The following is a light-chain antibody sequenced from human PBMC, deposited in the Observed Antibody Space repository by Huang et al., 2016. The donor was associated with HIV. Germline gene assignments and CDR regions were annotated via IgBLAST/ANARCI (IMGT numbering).Light chain of an antibody. CDR1: QDISNY. Sequence: DIQMTQSPSSLSASVGDRVTITCQASQDISNYLNWYQQKPGKAPKLLIYDASNLETGVPSRFSGRGSGTDFTFTISSLQPEDIATYYCQQYDNLHMYTFGQGTKLEIK. V-gene: IGKV1-33*01. J-gene: IGKJ2*01. CDR3: QQYDNLHMYT. CDR2: DAS.